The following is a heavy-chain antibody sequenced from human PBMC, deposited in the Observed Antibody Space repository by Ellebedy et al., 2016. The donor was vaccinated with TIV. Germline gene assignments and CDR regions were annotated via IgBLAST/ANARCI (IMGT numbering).Heavy chain of an antibody. CDR3: AKGRYCSSTSCYATAGEFDY. J-gene: IGHJ4*02. V-gene: IGHV3-30*18. Sequence: GESLKISXAASGFTFSSYGMHWVRQAPGKGLEWVAVISYDGSNKYYADSVKGRFTISRDNSKNTLYVQMNSLRAEDTAVYYCAKGRYCSSTSCYATAGEFDYWGQGTLATVSS. CDR2: ISYDGSNK. D-gene: IGHD2-2*01. CDR1: GFTFSSYG.